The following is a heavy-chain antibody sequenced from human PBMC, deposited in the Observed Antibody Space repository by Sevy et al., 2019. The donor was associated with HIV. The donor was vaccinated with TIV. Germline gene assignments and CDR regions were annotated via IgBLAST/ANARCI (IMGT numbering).Heavy chain of an antibody. Sequence: ASGKVSCKASGYRFTDYSILWVRQAPGQGLEWMGRINPNSGGTNYAQKFQGRVTMTRDTSISTAYMELSRLTSDDTAVYYCARGVMMPAKGHFEYWGQGTLVTVSS. J-gene: IGHJ4*02. CDR2: INPNSGGT. D-gene: IGHD2-2*01. V-gene: IGHV1-2*06. CDR3: ARGVMMPAKGHFEY. CDR1: GYRFTDYS.